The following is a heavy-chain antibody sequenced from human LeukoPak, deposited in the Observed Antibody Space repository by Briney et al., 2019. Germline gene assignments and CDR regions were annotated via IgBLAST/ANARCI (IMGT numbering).Heavy chain of an antibody. V-gene: IGHV3-74*01. D-gene: IGHD6-13*01. CDR3: VRAAAASFDY. J-gene: IGHJ4*02. CDR1: GFTFSSYW. Sequence: GGSLRLSCAASGFTFSSYWMHWVRHAPGKGLVWVSRTNSDGSSIVYADSVKGRFTISRDNAKNTLYLQMNSLRAEDTAVYYCVRAAAASFDYWGQGTLVTVSS. CDR2: TNSDGSSI.